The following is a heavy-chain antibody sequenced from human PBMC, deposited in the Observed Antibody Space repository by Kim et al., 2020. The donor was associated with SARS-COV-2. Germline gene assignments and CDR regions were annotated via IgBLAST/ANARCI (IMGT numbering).Heavy chain of an antibody. CDR2: INPGNGDT. D-gene: IGHD6-13*01. CDR3: VRGAITATGTGN. Sequence: ASVKVSCKASGYSFTTYGMNWVCQAPGQRLEWMGWINPGNGDTAYSQKFQGRVTMTRDTSANTVYMELSSLRSEDTAVYYCVRGAITATGTGNWGQGTLITVYS. J-gene: IGHJ4*02. CDR1: GYSFTTYG. V-gene: IGHV1-3*01.